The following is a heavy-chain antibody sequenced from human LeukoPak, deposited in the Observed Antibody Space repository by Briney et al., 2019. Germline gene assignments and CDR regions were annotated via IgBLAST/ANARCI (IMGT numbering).Heavy chain of an antibody. CDR3: AKQERITIFGVVKANWFDP. CDR1: GGSVSSGSYY. Sequence: SETLSLTCTVSGGSVSSGSYYWSWIRQPPGKGLEWIGYIYYSGSTYYNPSLKSRVTISVDTSKNQFSLKLSSVTAADTAVYYCAKQERITIFGVVKANWFDPWGQGTLVTVSS. CDR2: IYYSGST. D-gene: IGHD3-3*01. V-gene: IGHV4-61*01. J-gene: IGHJ5*02.